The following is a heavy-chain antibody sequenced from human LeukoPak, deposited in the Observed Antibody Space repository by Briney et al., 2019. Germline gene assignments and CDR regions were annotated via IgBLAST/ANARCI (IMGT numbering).Heavy chain of an antibody. Sequence: ASVKVSCKASGYTFTGYYMHWVRQAPGQGLEWMGWINPNSGGTNYAQNFRGRVTMTRDTSISTAYMELSSLESDDTAVYYCAREPKGTGTSDAFDIWGQGTMVTVSS. CDR1: GYTFTGYY. D-gene: IGHD1/OR15-1a*01. V-gene: IGHV1-2*02. J-gene: IGHJ3*02. CDR2: INPNSGGT. CDR3: AREPKGTGTSDAFDI.